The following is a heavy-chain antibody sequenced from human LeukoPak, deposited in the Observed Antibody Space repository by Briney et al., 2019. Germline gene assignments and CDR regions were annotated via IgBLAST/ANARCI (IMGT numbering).Heavy chain of an antibody. CDR2: ISYDGSNK. V-gene: IGHV3-30*04. CDR1: GFTFSSYA. Sequence: GGSLRLSCAASGFTFSSYAMHWVRQAPGKGLEWVAVISYDGSNKYYADSVKGRFNISRDNSKNTLYLQMNSLRAEDTAVYYCARYGLPGVAAAALYYFDYWGQGTLVTVSS. J-gene: IGHJ4*02. CDR3: ARYGLPGVAAAALYYFDY. D-gene: IGHD6-13*01.